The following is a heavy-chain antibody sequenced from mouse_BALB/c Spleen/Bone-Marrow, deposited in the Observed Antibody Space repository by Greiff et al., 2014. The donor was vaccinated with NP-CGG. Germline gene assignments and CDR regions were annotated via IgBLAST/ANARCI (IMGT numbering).Heavy chain of an antibody. CDR1: GYTFDYYK. V-gene: IGHV1-4*01. D-gene: IGHD2-3*01. CDR3: AREVDVSGFDY. J-gene: IGHJ3*01. Sequence: VQLLQSGAELVRPGASVKMSCKASGYTFDYYKVHWVKQRPGQGLEWIGYIYPCSGCTNYNQKFKDKATLTADKSSSTAYMQLSILTADAAAVYYCAREVDVSGFDYWGQGTLLTVSA. CDR2: IYPCSGCT.